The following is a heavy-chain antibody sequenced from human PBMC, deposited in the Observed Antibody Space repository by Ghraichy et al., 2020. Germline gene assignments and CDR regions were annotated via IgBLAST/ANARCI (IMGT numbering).Heavy chain of an antibody. V-gene: IGHV3-13*01. Sequence: LSLTCAASGFTFSSYDMHWVRQATGKGLEWVSAIGTAGDTYYPGSVKGRFTISRENAKNSLYLQMNSLRAGDTAVYYCARALMMEQQLAKSYYYYYGMDVWGQGTTVTVSS. J-gene: IGHJ6*02. CDR2: IGTAGDT. D-gene: IGHD6-13*01. CDR1: GFTFSSYD. CDR3: ARALMMEQQLAKSYYYYYGMDV.